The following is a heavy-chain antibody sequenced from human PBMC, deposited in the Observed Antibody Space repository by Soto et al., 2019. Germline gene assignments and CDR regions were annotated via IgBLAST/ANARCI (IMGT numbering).Heavy chain of an antibody. Sequence: PSETLSLTCAVYGGSGGSFSGYYWSWIRQPPGKGLEWIGEINHSGSTNYNPSLKSRVTISVDTSKNQFSLKLSSVTAEDTAVYYCARGQWLRLGRTGLSYYYYGMDVWGQGTTVTVSS. CDR2: INHSGST. CDR3: ARGQWLRLGRTGLSYYYYGMDV. J-gene: IGHJ6*02. CDR1: GGSGGSFSGYY. D-gene: IGHD5-12*01. V-gene: IGHV4-34*01.